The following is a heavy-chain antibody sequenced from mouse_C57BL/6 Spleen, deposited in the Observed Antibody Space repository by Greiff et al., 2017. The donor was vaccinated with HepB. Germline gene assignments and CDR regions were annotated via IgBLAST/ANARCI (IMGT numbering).Heavy chain of an antibody. CDR2: IYPSDSET. CDR3: ARLRYYGSYYYAMDY. V-gene: IGHV1-61*01. Sequence: QVQLQQSGAELVRPGSSVKLSCKASGYTFTSYWMDWVKQRPGQGLEWIGNIYPSDSETHYNQKFKDKATLTVDKSSSTAYMQLSSLTSEDSAVYYCARLRYYGSYYYAMDYWGQGTSVTVSS. CDR1: GYTFTSYW. J-gene: IGHJ4*01. D-gene: IGHD1-1*01.